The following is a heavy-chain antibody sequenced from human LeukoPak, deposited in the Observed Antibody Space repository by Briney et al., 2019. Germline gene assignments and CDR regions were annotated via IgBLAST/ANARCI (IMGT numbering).Heavy chain of an antibody. V-gene: IGHV1-2*02. CDR1: GYTFTGYY. CDR3: ARVPTGEPSSY. J-gene: IGHJ4*02. Sequence: ASVTVSCKASGYTFTGYYIHWVRQVPGQGLEWMGWINPNSGGTNYAQKFQGRITMTRDTSITTAYMELSRLRYDDTAVYYCARVPTGEPSSYWGQGTLVTVSS. D-gene: IGHD3-16*01. CDR2: INPNSGGT.